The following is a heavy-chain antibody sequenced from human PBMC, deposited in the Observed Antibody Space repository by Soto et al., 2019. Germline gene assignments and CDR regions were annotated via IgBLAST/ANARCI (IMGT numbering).Heavy chain of an antibody. D-gene: IGHD6-13*01. CDR1: DGSFSGYY. Sequence: QVQLQQWGARLLKPSETLSLTCAVYDGSFSGYYWSWIRQPPGKGLEWIGEIHHSGTTNYSPSVKRRVTISMDTPKNQFSLKLNSVTAADTAVYYCARVAAAGAFDYWGQGTLVTVSS. V-gene: IGHV4-34*01. CDR3: ARVAAAGAFDY. J-gene: IGHJ4*02. CDR2: IHHSGTT.